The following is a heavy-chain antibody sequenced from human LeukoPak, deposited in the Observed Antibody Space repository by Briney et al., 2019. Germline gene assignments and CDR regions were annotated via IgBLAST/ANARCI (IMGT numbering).Heavy chain of an antibody. J-gene: IGHJ4*02. Sequence: GGSLRLSCAASGFTFRNYEMNWVRQAPGKGLEWVSYISSGGSIIHYADSVKGRFTISRDNAKNSLYLQMNSLRAEDTAIYYCARDGAGNWGEGNLVTVSS. CDR1: GFTFRNYE. CDR3: ARDGAGN. CDR2: ISSGGSII. V-gene: IGHV3-48*03. D-gene: IGHD1-14*01.